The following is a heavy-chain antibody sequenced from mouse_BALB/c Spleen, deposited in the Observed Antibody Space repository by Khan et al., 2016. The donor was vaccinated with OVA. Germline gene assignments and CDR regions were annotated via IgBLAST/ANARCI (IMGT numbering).Heavy chain of an antibody. CDR1: GFSLTGYG. Sequence: QVQLKESGPGLVAPSQSLSITCTVSGFSLTGYGVTWVRQPPGKGLEWLGMIWGDGTTDYKSALKSRLSINKDNSKSQVFLKMNSLQTDDTARYYCARAYYGNYREAMDYWGQGTSVTGSS. V-gene: IGHV2-6-7*01. J-gene: IGHJ4*01. CDR3: ARAYYGNYREAMDY. CDR2: IWGDGTT. D-gene: IGHD2-10*01.